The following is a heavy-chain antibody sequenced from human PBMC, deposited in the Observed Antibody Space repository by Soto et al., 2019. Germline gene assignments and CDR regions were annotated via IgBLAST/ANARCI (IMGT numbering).Heavy chain of an antibody. Sequence: QVQLVQSGAEVKKPGASVKVSCKASGYTFTSYGISWVRQAPGQGLEWMGWISAYNGNTNYAQKLQGRVTMTTDTSQSTAYRELRSLRSDDTAVYYCARAPDGPEGAHAFDIWGQGTMVTVSS. J-gene: IGHJ3*02. D-gene: IGHD3-16*01. V-gene: IGHV1-18*01. CDR1: GYTFTSYG. CDR3: ARAPDGPEGAHAFDI. CDR2: ISAYNGNT.